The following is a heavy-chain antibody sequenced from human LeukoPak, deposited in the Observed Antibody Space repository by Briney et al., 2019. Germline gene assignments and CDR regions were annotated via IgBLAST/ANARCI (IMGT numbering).Heavy chain of an antibody. D-gene: IGHD3-10*01. V-gene: IGHV3-64D*06. J-gene: IGHJ3*02. CDR1: GFTFSSYA. Sequence: GGSLRLSSSASGFTFSSYAMHWVRQAPGKGLEYVSAISSNGGSTYYADSVKGRFTISRDNSKNTLYLQMSSLRAEDTAVYYCVKDGGRSGSGSSYTDAFDIWGQGTMVTVSS. CDR3: VKDGGRSGSGSSYTDAFDI. CDR2: ISSNGGST.